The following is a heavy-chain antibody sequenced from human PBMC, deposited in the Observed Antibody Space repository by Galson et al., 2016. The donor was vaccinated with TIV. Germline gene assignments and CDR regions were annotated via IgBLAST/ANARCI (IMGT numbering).Heavy chain of an antibody. Sequence: SLRLSCAVSGFTFSNYAMNWVRQAPGRGLEWVSSINNYGVATYYADSVKGRFTISSDNSKNTLYLQMSSLRAEATAFYYCAKDANYVLPRNWFDPWGQGTLVTVSS. J-gene: IGHJ5*02. CDR2: INNYGVAT. CDR3: AKDANYVLPRNWFDP. V-gene: IGHV3-23*01. D-gene: IGHD4/OR15-4a*01. CDR1: GFTFSNYA.